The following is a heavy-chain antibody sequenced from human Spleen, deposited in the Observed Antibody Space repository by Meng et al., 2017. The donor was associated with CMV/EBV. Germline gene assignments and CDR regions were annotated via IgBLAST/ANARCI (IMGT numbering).Heavy chain of an antibody. Sequence: ASVKVSCKASGYTFTGYYMHWVRQAPGQGLEWMGWINPKSGDTNYAQKFRGRVTMTRDTSISTAYMELSRLRSDDTAVYYCARDGAYYYDVSGYYLDAFDIWGQGTVVTVSS. V-gene: IGHV1-2*02. D-gene: IGHD3-22*01. CDR1: GYTFTGYY. CDR2: INPKSGDT. J-gene: IGHJ3*02. CDR3: ARDGAYYYDVSGYYLDAFDI.